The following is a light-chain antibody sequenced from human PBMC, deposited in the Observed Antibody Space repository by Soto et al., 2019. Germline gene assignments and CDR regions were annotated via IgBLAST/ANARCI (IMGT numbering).Light chain of an antibody. CDR1: QSVLYSSNNKNY. Sequence: DIVMTQSPDSLAVSLGERATINCKSSQSVLYSSNNKNYLAWYQQKPGQPPKLLIYWASTRESGVPDRFSGSGSGTDFTLTISSLQAENVAVYYCQQYYNTPYTFGQGTTLEIK. CDR3: QQYYNTPYT. CDR2: WAS. J-gene: IGKJ2*01. V-gene: IGKV4-1*01.